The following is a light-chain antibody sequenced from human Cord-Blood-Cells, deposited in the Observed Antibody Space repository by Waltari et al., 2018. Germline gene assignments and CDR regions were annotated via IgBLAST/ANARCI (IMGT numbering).Light chain of an antibody. Sequence: DIQMTQSPSSLSASVGDRVTITCQASQDISNYLNWYQQKPGKAPKLLIYDASNLETGVPSRFSGSGSGTDFTFTIRSLQPEDIATYYCQQYDNRPPFTFGPGTKVNIK. CDR1: QDISNY. CDR3: QQYDNRPPFT. CDR2: DAS. J-gene: IGKJ3*01. V-gene: IGKV1-33*01.